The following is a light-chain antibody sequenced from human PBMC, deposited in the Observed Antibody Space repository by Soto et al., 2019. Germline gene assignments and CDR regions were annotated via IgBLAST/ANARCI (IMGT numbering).Light chain of an antibody. CDR1: QSINTY. J-gene: IGKJ3*01. Sequence: DIQMTQSPSSLSASVGERVTISCRASQSINTYLNWFQQKPGKAPKLLIYAASTLPSGVPSRFSGSGSGTDFTLTISSLQREDFATYYFQQSFSGLGIFGPGTKVDMK. CDR3: QQSFSGLGI. CDR2: AAS. V-gene: IGKV1-39*01.